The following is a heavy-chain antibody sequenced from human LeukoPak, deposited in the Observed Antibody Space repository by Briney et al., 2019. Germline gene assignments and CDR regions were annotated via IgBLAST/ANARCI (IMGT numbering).Heavy chain of an antibody. D-gene: IGHD5-18*01. V-gene: IGHV4-39*01. CDR1: GGSISSSSYY. J-gene: IGHJ4*02. CDR2: IYYSGST. Sequence: KASETLSLTCTVSGGSISSSSYYWGWIRQPPGKGLEWIGSIYYSGSTYYNPSLKSRVTISVDTSKNQFSLKLSSVTAADTAVYYCARRSRGYSYGMDYWGQGTLVTVSS. CDR3: ARRSRGYSYGMDY.